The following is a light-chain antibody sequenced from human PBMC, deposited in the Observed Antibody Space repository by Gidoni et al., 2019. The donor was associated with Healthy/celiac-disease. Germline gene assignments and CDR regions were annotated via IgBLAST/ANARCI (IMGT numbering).Light chain of an antibody. Sequence: SYVLTQPPSVSVAPGKPARITCGGNNIGSKSVHWYQQKPGQAPVLVIYYDSDRPSGIPERFSGSNSGNTATLTISRVEAGDEADYYCQVWDSSSDHRGPNWVFGGGTKLTVL. CDR2: YDS. CDR1: NIGSKS. J-gene: IGLJ3*02. V-gene: IGLV3-21*04. CDR3: QVWDSSSDHRGPNWV.